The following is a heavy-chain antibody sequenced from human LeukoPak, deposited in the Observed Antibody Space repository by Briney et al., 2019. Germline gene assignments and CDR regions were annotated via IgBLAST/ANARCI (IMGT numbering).Heavy chain of an antibody. CDR1: GFTFSSYW. J-gene: IGHJ4*02. CDR3: ARVPEYSGNDY. D-gene: IGHD1-26*01. V-gene: IGHV3-74*01. CDR2: INSDGSST. Sequence: GGSLRLSCAASGFTFSSYWMHWVRQAPGKGLVWVSRINSDGSSTSYADSVEGRFTISRDNAKNTLYLQMNSLRAEDTAVYYCARVPEYSGNDYWGQGTLVTVSS.